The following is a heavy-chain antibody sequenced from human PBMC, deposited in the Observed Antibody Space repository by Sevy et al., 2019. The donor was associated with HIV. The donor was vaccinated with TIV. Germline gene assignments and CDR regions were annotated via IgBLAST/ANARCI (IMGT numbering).Heavy chain of an antibody. D-gene: IGHD1-1*01. J-gene: IGHJ4*02. CDR1: TGSITSYW. Sequence: SETLSLTCTVSTGSITSYWWTWIRQPPGKGLEWIANIHHTGNTNYNPSLKSRVTISVDTSQSQFSLRLSSVTAADTAMYYCAGETASCRDYSWGQGTRVTVSS. CDR2: IHHTGNT. CDR3: AGETASCRDYS. V-gene: IGHV4-59*08.